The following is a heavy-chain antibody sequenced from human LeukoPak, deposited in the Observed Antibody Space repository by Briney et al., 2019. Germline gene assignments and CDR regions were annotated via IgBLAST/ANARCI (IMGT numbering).Heavy chain of an antibody. CDR3: ARTPGNTLDY. Sequence: SETLSLTCSVSGGSITSHYWSWIRQPPGKGLEWIGYAFYSGTTNYNPSLKSRVTISVDTPKSQFSLKLNSVTAADTAVYYCARTPGNTLDYWGQGTLVSVSS. J-gene: IGHJ4*02. D-gene: IGHD1-14*01. CDR1: GGSITSHY. V-gene: IGHV4-59*11. CDR2: AFYSGTT.